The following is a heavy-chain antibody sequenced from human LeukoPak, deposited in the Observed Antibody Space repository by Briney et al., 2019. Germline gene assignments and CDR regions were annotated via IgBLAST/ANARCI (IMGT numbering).Heavy chain of an antibody. J-gene: IGHJ3*01. D-gene: IGHD5-24*01. CDR1: GGTFSSYA. Sequence: ASVKVSCKASGGTFSSYAISWVRQAPGQGLEWMGGIIPIFGTANYAQKFQGRVTMTTDTSTSTAYMELRSLRSDDTAVYYCARGLQENLAWLKAFSAFDFWGQGTMVTVSS. CDR2: IIPIFGTA. V-gene: IGHV1-69*05. CDR3: ARGLQENLAWLKAFSAFDF.